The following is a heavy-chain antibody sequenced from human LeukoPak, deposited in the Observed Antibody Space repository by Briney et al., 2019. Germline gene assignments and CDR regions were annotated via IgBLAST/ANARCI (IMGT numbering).Heavy chain of an antibody. CDR1: GYTFTSYD. CDR3: ARGQPKTYYYDSSGYSGGY. CDR2: MNPNSGNT. D-gene: IGHD3-22*01. Sequence: ASVKVSCKASGYTFTSYDINWVRQATGQGLEWMGWMNPNSGNTGYAQKFQGRVTMTRNTSISTAYKELSSLRSEDTAVYYCARGQPKTYYYDSSGYSGGYWGQGTLVTVSS. V-gene: IGHV1-8*01. J-gene: IGHJ4*02.